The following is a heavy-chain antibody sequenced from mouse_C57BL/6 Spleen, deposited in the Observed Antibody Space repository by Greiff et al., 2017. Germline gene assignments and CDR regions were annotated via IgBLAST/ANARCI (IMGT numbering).Heavy chain of an antibody. V-gene: IGHV1-82*01. J-gene: IGHJ4*01. CDR1: GYAFSSSW. D-gene: IGHD1-1*01. CDR2: IYPGDGDT. CDR3: ARHGSSHYYAMDY. Sequence: QVQLKESGPELVKPGASVKISCKASGYAFSSSWMNWVKQRPGKGLEWIGRIYPGDGDTKYNGKFKGKATLTADKSSSTAYMQLSSLTSEDSAVYFCARHGSSHYYAMDYWGQGTSVTVSS.